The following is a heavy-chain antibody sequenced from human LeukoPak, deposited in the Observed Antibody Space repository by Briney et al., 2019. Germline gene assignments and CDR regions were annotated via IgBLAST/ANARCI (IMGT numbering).Heavy chain of an antibody. CDR2: ISSSSSTI. CDR3: ARSGRLTAYYFDY. V-gene: IGHV3-48*01. D-gene: IGHD3-10*01. J-gene: IGHJ4*02. Sequence: PGGSLRLSCAASGFTFSSYSMNWVRQAPGKGLEWVSYISSSSSTIYYADSVKGRFTISRDNSKNTLYLQMNSLRAEDTAVYYCARSGRLTAYYFDYWGQGTLVTVSS. CDR1: GFTFSSYS.